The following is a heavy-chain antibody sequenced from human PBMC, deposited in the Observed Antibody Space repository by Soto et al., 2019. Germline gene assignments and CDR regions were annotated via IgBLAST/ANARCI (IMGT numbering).Heavy chain of an antibody. V-gene: IGHV3-21*04. D-gene: IGHD1-1*01. CDR2: ISSTSTNI. Sequence: GGSLRLSCVASGFSFSTSIMHRVRQAPGKGLEWIATISSTSTNIYYAGSVKGRFSISRDNPKNSLFLQMNSLRAEDMAVYYCASGIASTSHVSFDVWGQGTMVTVSS. CDR1: GFSFSTSI. J-gene: IGHJ3*01. CDR3: ASGIASTSHVSFDV.